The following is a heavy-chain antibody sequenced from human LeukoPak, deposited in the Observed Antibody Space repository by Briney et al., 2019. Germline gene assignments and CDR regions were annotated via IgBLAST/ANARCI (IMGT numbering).Heavy chain of an antibody. CDR1: GFTFSSYA. V-gene: IGHV3-30*04. J-gene: IGHJ4*02. CDR2: ISYDGSNK. Sequence: PGGSLRLSCAASGFTFSSYAMHWVRQAPGKGLEWVAVISYDGSNKYYADSVKGRFTISRDNSKNTLYLQMNSLRAEDTAVYYCACSIAAAGTHLDYWGQGTLVTVSS. CDR3: ACSIAAAGTHLDY. D-gene: IGHD6-13*01.